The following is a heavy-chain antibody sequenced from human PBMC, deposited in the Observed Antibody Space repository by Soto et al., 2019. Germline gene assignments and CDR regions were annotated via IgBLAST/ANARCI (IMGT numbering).Heavy chain of an antibody. V-gene: IGHV3-23*01. Sequence: EVQLLESGGGVEQPGGSLRLSCAASGFTFSGHSMSWVRQAPGKGLEWVSTFSGSGTTYYADSVKGRFTISRDDSKKTLYLQMNSLRVEDPAIYYCAKLTQYWGQGTLVTVSP. CDR2: FSGSGTT. D-gene: IGHD3-16*01. J-gene: IGHJ4*02. CDR1: GFTFSGHS. CDR3: AKLTQY.